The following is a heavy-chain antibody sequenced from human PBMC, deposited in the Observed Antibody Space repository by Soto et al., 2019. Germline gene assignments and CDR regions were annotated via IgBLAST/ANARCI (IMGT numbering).Heavy chain of an antibody. J-gene: IGHJ6*02. CDR1: GGTFSTHA. D-gene: IGHD3-3*01. Sequence: ASVKVSCKASGGTFSTHAIIWVRQAPGHGLEWMGGIIPISGTTYYTQKFQGRVTITADEPTSTAFMELNSLRAEDTAVYYCARFFWKADYYYGMDVWGQGTTVTVSS. V-gene: IGHV1-69*13. CDR2: IIPISGTT. CDR3: ARFFWKADYYYGMDV.